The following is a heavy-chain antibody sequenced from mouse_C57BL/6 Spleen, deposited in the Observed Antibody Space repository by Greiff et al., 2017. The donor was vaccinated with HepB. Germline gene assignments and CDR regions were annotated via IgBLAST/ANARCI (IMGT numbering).Heavy chain of an antibody. Sequence: EVKVEESGPGMVKPSQSLSLTCTVTGYSITSGYDWHWIRHFPGNKLEWLGYISYSGSTNYNPSLKSRISITQDTSKNHFFLKLNSVTTEDTATYYCAREDSNYGYFDVWGTGTTVTVSS. D-gene: IGHD2-5*01. CDR3: AREDSNYGYFDV. V-gene: IGHV3-1*01. J-gene: IGHJ1*03. CDR1: GYSITSGYD. CDR2: ISYSGST.